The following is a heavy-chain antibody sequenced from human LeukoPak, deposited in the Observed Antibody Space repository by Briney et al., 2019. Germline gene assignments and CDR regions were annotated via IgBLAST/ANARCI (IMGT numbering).Heavy chain of an antibody. Sequence: PGGSLRLSCAASGFSFSNYAMTWVRQSPGKGLEWLAGIRGSGGATYYTDSVRGRFTISRDNSKNTLYLQINNLGADDTALYYCTKCMTEPGTCYFDEWGQGTLVTVSS. CDR2: IRGSGGAT. D-gene: IGHD1-14*01. CDR3: TKCMTEPGTCYFDE. J-gene: IGHJ4*02. V-gene: IGHV3-23*01. CDR1: GFSFSNYA.